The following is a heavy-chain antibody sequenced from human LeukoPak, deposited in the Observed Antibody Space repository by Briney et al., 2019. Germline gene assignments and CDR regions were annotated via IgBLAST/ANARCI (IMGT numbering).Heavy chain of an antibody. D-gene: IGHD3-3*01. CDR2: ISGSGGST. CDR3: AKDLSSDREWLIIFDY. V-gene: IGHV3-23*01. J-gene: IGHJ4*02. CDR1: GFTFSRYG. Sequence: PGGSLRLSCAASGFTFSRYGMSWVRQAPGKGLEWVSAISGSGGSTYYADSVKGRFTISSDNSKNTLYLQMNSLRAEDTAVYYCAKDLSSDREWLIIFDYWGQGTLVTVSS.